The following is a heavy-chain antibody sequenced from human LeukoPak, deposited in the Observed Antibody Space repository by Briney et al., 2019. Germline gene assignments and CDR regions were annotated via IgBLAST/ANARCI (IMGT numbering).Heavy chain of an antibody. CDR1: GGSFSGYY. Sequence: PSETLSHTCAVYGGSFSGYYWSWIRQPPGKGLEWIGEINHSGSTNYNPSLKSRVTISVDTSKNQFSLKLSSVTAADTAVYYCARGRGYYDSSGSPNYYFDYWGQGTLVTVSS. J-gene: IGHJ4*02. V-gene: IGHV4-34*01. D-gene: IGHD3-22*01. CDR2: INHSGST. CDR3: ARGRGYYDSSGSPNYYFDY.